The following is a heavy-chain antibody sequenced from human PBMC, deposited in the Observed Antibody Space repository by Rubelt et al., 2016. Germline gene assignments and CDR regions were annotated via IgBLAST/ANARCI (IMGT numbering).Heavy chain of an antibody. CDR1: GYTFTGYY. CDR3: ASQNSGWSGMDV. J-gene: IGHJ6*02. V-gene: IGHV1-2*02. CDR2: INPNSGGY. D-gene: IGHD6-19*01. Sequence: QVQLVQSGAEVKKPGSSVKVSCKASGYTFTGYYMHWVRQAPGQGLEWMGWINPNSGGYKYVRSFQGRVTRTRDTSISAAYMELSRLRSGDTAVYYCASQNSGWSGMDVWVQGTTVTVSS.